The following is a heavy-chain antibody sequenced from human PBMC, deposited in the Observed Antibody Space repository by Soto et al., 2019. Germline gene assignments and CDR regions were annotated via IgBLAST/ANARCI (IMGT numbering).Heavy chain of an antibody. D-gene: IGHD2-2*01. CDR3: ARSQGSSTSLEIYYYYYYGMDV. Sequence: QVQLVQSGAEVKKPGSSVKVSCKASGGTFSSYAISWVRQAPGQGLAWMGGIIPISGTANYAQKYPVRVTTTADASKSTADMELSRLRSEDTAVYYCARSQGSSTSLEIYYYYYYGMDVWGQGTTVTVSS. J-gene: IGHJ6*02. CDR2: IIPISGTA. V-gene: IGHV1-69*01. CDR1: GGTFSSYA.